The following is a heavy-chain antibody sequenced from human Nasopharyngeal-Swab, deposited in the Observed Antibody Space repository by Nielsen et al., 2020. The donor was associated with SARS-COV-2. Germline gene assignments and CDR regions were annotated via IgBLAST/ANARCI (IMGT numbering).Heavy chain of an antibody. Sequence: ASVKISCKASGYTFTSYYMHWVRQAPGQGLEWMGIINPSGGSTSYAQKFQGRVTMTRDTSTSTVYMELSSLRSDDTAVYSCARGGDSSARGDYYYGMDVWGQGTTVTVSS. CDR1: GYTFTSYY. J-gene: IGHJ6*02. CDR3: ARGGDSSARGDYYYGMDV. V-gene: IGHV1-46*01. D-gene: IGHD6-25*01. CDR2: INPSGGST.